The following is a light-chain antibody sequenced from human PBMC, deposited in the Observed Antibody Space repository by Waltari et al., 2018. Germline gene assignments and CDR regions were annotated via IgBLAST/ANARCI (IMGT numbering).Light chain of an antibody. V-gene: IGLV2-14*01. CDR2: DVS. CDR3: ASYTNSDSEV. J-gene: IGLJ3*02. CDR1: SGDVGGYNY. Sequence: QSALTQPASVSGSPGQSITISCTGTSGDVGGYNYVSWFQQHPGKVPKLIISDVSNRPSGVSVRFSGSKSGNTASLTISGLQAEDEASYYCASYTNSDSEVFGGGTKVTVL.